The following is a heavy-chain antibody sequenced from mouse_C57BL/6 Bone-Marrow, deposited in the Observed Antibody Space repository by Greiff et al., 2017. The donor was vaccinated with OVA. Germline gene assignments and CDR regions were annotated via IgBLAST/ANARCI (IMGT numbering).Heavy chain of an antibody. CDR1: GFTFSSYA. V-gene: IGHV5-4*01. Sequence: EVQLVESGGGLVKPGGSLKLSCAASGFTFSSYAMSWVRQTPEKRLEWVATISDGGSYTYYPDNVKGRFTISRDNAKNNLYLQMSHLKSEDTAMYYCARGLFDYWGRGTTLTVSS. D-gene: IGHD3-3*01. J-gene: IGHJ2*01. CDR3: ARGLFDY. CDR2: ISDGGSYT.